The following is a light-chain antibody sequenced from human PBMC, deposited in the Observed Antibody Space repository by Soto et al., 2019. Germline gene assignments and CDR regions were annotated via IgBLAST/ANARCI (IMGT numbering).Light chain of an antibody. Sequence: IGMTQSPATPSVSPGESGTHPCRASQSVASLAWYQQKPGQAPRLLIWGASNRVTGIPARFSGSGSGTEFTLTVSSLQSEDFAVYYCHQYDSWPFTFGQGTKV. CDR2: GAS. CDR1: QSVAS. V-gene: IGKV3-15*01. CDR3: HQYDSWPFT. J-gene: IGKJ2*01.